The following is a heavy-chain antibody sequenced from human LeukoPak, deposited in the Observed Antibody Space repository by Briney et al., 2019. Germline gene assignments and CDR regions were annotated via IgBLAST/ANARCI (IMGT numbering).Heavy chain of an antibody. CDR3: ARGLATTVTKAYHY. CDR1: GFTFSSYS. CDR2: ISSSSEYI. J-gene: IGHJ4*02. Sequence: GGSLRLSCAASGFTFSSYSMNWVRQAPGKGLEWVSSISSSSEYIYHADSVKGRFTISRDNAKNSLYLQMNSLRVEDTAVYYCARGLATTVTKAYHYWGQGTLITVSS. V-gene: IGHV3-21*01. D-gene: IGHD4-17*01.